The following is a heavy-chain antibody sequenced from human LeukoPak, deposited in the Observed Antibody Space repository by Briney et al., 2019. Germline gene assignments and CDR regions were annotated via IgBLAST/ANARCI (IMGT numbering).Heavy chain of an antibody. CDR1: GDSFSSKSAS. Sequence: SQTLSLTCAISGDSFSSKSASWNWLRQSPSRGLEWLGRTYSRSKWFNDYAVSVKSRITINPDTSKNKFSLHLTSVTPDDTAVYHCGRGTGSLDYWGQGTLVTVSS. D-gene: IGHD3-10*01. CDR3: GRGTGSLDY. J-gene: IGHJ4*02. CDR2: TYSRSKWFN. V-gene: IGHV6-1*01.